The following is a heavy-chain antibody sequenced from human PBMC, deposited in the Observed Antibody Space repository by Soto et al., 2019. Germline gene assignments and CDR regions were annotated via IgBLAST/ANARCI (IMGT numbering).Heavy chain of an antibody. J-gene: IGHJ4*02. D-gene: IGHD3-22*01. Sequence: LSLTCTVSGGSISSYYWSWIRQPPGKGLEWIGYIYYSGSTNYNPSLKSRVTISVDTSKNQFSLKLSSVTAADTAVYYCARGPYYYDSSGYPPGYYFDYWGQGTLVTVSS. V-gene: IGHV4-59*01. CDR1: GGSISSYY. CDR3: ARGPYYYDSSGYPPGYYFDY. CDR2: IYYSGST.